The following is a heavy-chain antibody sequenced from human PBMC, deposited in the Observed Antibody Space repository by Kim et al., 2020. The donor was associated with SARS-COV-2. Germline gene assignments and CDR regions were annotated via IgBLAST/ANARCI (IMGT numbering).Heavy chain of an antibody. J-gene: IGHJ4*02. CDR1: GFNFGDYT. V-gene: IGHV3-43*01. CDR2: ISWDAGVA. Sequence: GGSLRLSCAVSGFNFGDYTMHWVRHAPGKGLELVSTISWDAGVAHYPDSFKARFTISRDNSKSSLYLHMDSLRAEDTAFYYCARASGVVLGRWYYFDYWGQGALVTVSS. CDR3: ARASGVVLGRWYYFDY. D-gene: IGHD2-2*01.